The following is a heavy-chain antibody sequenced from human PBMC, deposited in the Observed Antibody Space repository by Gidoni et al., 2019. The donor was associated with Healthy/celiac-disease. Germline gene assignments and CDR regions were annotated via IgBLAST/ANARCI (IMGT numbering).Heavy chain of an antibody. CDR3: ASSGTVTTNSRAFDI. J-gene: IGHJ3*02. CDR1: GYSFTSYW. Sequence: EVQLVQSGAEVKKPGESLKISCKGSGYSFTSYWIGWVRQMPGKGLEWMGIIYPGDSDTRYSPSFQGQVTISADKSISTAYLQWSSLKAADTAMYYCASSGTVTTNSRAFDIWGQGTMVTVSS. V-gene: IGHV5-51*01. D-gene: IGHD4-17*01. CDR2: IYPGDSDT.